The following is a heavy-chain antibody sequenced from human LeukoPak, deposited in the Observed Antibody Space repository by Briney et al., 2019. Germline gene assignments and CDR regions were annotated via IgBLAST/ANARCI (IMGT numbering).Heavy chain of an antibody. CDR2: IIPIFGTA. CDR3: ARDGAPDFWSGYYQCGY. Sequence: SVKVSCKASGGTFSSYPISWVRQAPGQGLEWMGGIIPIFGTANYAQKFQGRVTITADESTSTAYMELSSLRSEDTAVYYCARDGAPDFWSGYYQCGYWGQGTLVTVSS. CDR1: GGTFSSYP. V-gene: IGHV1-69*13. J-gene: IGHJ4*02. D-gene: IGHD3-3*01.